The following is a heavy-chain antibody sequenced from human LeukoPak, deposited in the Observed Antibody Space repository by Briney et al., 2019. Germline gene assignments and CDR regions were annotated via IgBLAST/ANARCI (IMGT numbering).Heavy chain of an antibody. V-gene: IGHV3-21*01. Sequence: GGSLRLSCAASGFTFSDYSMNWVRQAPGKGLDWASYITSSTSYIYYADSVKGRFTISGDNAKKSLYLQMNSLRAEDTAVYYCAREKGVSGYDYWGQGTLVTVSS. CDR3: AREKGVSGYDY. J-gene: IGHJ4*02. CDR1: GFTFSDYS. CDR2: ITSSTSYI. D-gene: IGHD5/OR15-5a*01.